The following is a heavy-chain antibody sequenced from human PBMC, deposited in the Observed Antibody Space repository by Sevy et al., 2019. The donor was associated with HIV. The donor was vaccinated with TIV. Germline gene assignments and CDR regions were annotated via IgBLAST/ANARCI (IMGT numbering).Heavy chain of an antibody. D-gene: IGHD3-16*02. CDR1: GFTFSSYS. CDR3: ARDGSDYFWGNFRYDAFDI. V-gene: IGHV3-21*01. Sequence: GGSLRLSCAASGFTFSSYSMNWVRQAPGKGLEWVSYISSSTSYIYYADSVKGRFTISRDNAKNSLYLQMNSLRAEDTAVYYCARDGSDYFWGNFRYDAFDIWGQGTMVTVSS. CDR2: ISSSTSYI. J-gene: IGHJ3*02.